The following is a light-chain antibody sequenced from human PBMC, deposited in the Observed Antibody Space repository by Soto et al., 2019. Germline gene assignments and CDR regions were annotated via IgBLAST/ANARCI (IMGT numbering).Light chain of an antibody. CDR1: QSVYINS. CDR3: QQYGDSPFT. CDR2: GAS. V-gene: IGKV3-20*01. J-gene: IGKJ3*01. Sequence: EVVLTQSPGTLSLSPGESATLSCRASQSVYINSLAWYQHKRGRAPRLLIYGASTRATAVPGRFTGSGSGTDFALTISSLEPEDAAVYYCQQYGDSPFTLGPGTKVDIK.